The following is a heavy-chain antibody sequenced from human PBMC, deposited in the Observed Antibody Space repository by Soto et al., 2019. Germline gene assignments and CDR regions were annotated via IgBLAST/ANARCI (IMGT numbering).Heavy chain of an antibody. D-gene: IGHD3-22*01. CDR3: AKAAGSDYYPVDY. Sequence: EVQLLESGGGLVQPGGSLRLSCAASGFTFSSYAMSWFRRAPGKGLEWVSSISVSGGSTYYADSVKGRFTISRDNSKSTLFLHMNSLRAEATAVYYCAKAAGSDYYPVDYWGQGTLVTVSS. J-gene: IGHJ4*02. CDR1: GFTFSSYA. V-gene: IGHV3-23*01. CDR2: ISVSGGST.